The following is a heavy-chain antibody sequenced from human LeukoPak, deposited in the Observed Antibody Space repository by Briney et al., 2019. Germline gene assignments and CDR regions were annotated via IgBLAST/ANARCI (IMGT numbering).Heavy chain of an antibody. D-gene: IGHD1-26*01. CDR2: IYSGGST. J-gene: IGHJ4*02. V-gene: IGHV3-53*01. Sequence: GGSLRLSCAASGFTVSSSYMSWVRQAPGKGLEWVSVIYSGGSTYYADSVKGRFTISRDNSKNTVYLQMNSLRAEDTAVYYCARDLPTRYSGSYANYFDYWGQGTLVTVSS. CDR1: GFTVSSSY. CDR3: ARDLPTRYSGSYANYFDY.